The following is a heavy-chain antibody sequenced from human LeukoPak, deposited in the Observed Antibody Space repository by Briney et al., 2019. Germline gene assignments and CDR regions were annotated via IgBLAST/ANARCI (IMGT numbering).Heavy chain of an antibody. CDR3: ARRRNYGRNYSIDV. D-gene: IGHD1-7*01. J-gene: IGHJ6*03. Sequence: SETLSLTCAVYGGSFSNYYWSWIRQSPGKGLEWIGEINDSGTINYSPSLMSRVTISVDKSKNQFSLKLSSVTAADTAVYYCARRRNYGRNYSIDVWGKGATASVSS. CDR2: INDSGTI. CDR1: GGSFSNYY. V-gene: IGHV4-34*01.